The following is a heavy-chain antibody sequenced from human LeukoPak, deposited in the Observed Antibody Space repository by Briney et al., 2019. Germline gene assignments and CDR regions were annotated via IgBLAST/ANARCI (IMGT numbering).Heavy chain of an antibody. CDR2: ISSSSSYI. J-gene: IGHJ5*02. Sequence: PGASLTLSCAASGFTFSSYSMNWVRQAPGRGLEWVSSISSSSSYIYYTASMKGRFTISRDNDKNSLYLQMNSLRAEDTAVYYCARVTPDSGYDYAIAVAGCSWFDPWGQGTLVTVSS. CDR3: ARVTPDSGYDYAIAVAGCSWFDP. V-gene: IGHV3-21*01. CDR1: GFTFSSYS. D-gene: IGHD5-12*01.